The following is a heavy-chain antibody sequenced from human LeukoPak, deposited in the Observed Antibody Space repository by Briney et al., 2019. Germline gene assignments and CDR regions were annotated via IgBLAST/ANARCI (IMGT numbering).Heavy chain of an antibody. Sequence: GASVKASCKVSGYTLTELSMHWVRQAPGKGLEWMGGFDPEDGETIYAQKFQGRVTMTEDASTDTAYMELSSLRSEDTAVYYCATGGLGYYYGMDVWGQGTTVTVSS. CDR2: FDPEDGET. CDR3: ATGGLGYYYGMDV. V-gene: IGHV1-24*01. CDR1: GYTLTELS. D-gene: IGHD3-10*01. J-gene: IGHJ6*02.